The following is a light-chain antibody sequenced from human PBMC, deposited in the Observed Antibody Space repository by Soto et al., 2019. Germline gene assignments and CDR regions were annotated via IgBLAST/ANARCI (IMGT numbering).Light chain of an antibody. CDR2: DNN. J-gene: IGLJ2*01. Sequence: QSALTQPPSVSAAPGQKVTISCSGSSSNIRNNYVSWYQQLPGTAPKLLIYDNNKRPSGIPDRFSGSKSGTSATLGITGLQTGDEADYYCGTWDSSLSAVVFGGGTQLTVL. V-gene: IGLV1-51*01. CDR1: SSNIRNNY. CDR3: GTWDSSLSAVV.